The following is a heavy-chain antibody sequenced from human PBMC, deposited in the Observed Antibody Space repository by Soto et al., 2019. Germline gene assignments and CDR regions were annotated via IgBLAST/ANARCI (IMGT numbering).Heavy chain of an antibody. Sequence: SETLSLTCTVSGGSITSSAYYWSWIRQHPGKGLEWIAYIYYTGSTYYNPSLKSRFTISVDPSQNQFSLMLSSATAADTAVYYCARGPDYYDNSGMTFHIWGQGTMVTVSS. CDR2: IYYTGST. V-gene: IGHV4-31*03. CDR1: GGSITSSAYY. D-gene: IGHD3-22*01. CDR3: ARGPDYYDNSGMTFHI. J-gene: IGHJ3*02.